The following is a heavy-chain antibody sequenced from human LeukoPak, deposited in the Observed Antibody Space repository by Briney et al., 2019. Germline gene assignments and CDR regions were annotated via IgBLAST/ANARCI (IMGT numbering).Heavy chain of an antibody. CDR2: ISGSGGST. CDR1: GFTFSSYA. V-gene: IGHV3-23*01. J-gene: IGHJ5*02. CDR3: AKADIVVVPADNWFDP. Sequence: GGSLRLSCAASGFTFSSYAMSWVRQAPGKGLEWVSAISGSGGSTYYADSVKGRFTISRDNSKNTLYLQMNSLRAEDTAVYYCAKADIVVVPADNWFDPWGQGTLVTVSS. D-gene: IGHD2-2*01.